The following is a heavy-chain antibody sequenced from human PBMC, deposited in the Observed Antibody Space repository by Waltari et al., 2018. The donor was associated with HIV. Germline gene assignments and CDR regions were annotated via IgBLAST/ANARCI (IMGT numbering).Heavy chain of an antibody. CDR2: INPSGGST. CDR1: GYTFTSYY. V-gene: IGHV1-46*01. J-gene: IGHJ3*02. Sequence: QVQLVQSGAEVKKPGASVKVSCKASGYTFTSYYMHWVRQAPGQGLEWMGIINPSGGSTSYAQKFQGRVTMTRDTSTSTVYMELSSLRSEDTAVYYCASAGIAVAGQDDAFDIWGQGTMVTVSS. D-gene: IGHD6-19*01. CDR3: ASAGIAVAGQDDAFDI.